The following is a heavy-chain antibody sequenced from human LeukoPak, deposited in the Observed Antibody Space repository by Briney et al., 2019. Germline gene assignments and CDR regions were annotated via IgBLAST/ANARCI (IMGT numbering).Heavy chain of an antibody. CDR3: AGHYAIDY. J-gene: IGHJ4*02. Sequence: QPGGSLRLSCAASGFTFSNNYMSWVRQAPGKGLEWVSGIYVGGDTYYADSVKGRFTISRDNSKNTLYLQMNSLRVEDTAVYHCAGHYAIDYWGQGTLVTVSS. V-gene: IGHV3-66*04. D-gene: IGHD3-16*01. CDR2: IYVGGDT. CDR1: GFTFSNNY.